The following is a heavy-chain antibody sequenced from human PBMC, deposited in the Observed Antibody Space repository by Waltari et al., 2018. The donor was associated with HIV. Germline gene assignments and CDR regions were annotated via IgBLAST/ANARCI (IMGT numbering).Heavy chain of an antibody. CDR3: ARGKRISYYDSSGYYFDY. V-gene: IGHV3-33*01. D-gene: IGHD3-22*01. CDR1: GFTFSSYG. CDR2: IWYDGSNK. Sequence: QVQLVESGGGVVQPGRSLRLSCAASGFTFSSYGMHWVRQAPGKGLEWVAVIWYDGSNKYYADSVKGRFTISRDNSKNTLYLQMNSLRAEDTAVYYCARGKRISYYDSSGYYFDYWGQGTLVTVSS. J-gene: IGHJ4*02.